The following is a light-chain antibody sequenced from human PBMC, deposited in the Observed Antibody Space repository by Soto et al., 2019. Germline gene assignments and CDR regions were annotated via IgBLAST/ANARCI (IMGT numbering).Light chain of an antibody. CDR1: SSNFGSNS. V-gene: IGLV1-44*01. CDR2: TNN. CDR3: AAWDGSLSGWV. J-gene: IGLJ3*02. Sequence: QSVLTQPPSASGTPGQRVAISCSGSSSNFGSNSVNWYQQLPGTAPKLLIYTNNQRPSGVPDRFSGSKSGTSASLAISGLQSEDAADYYCAAWDGSLSGWVFGGGTKLTVL.